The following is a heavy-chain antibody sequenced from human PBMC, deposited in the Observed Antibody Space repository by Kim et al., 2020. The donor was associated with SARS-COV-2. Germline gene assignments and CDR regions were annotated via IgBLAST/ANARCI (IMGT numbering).Heavy chain of an antibody. CDR1: GFTFSNYG. Sequence: GGSLRLSCAASGFTFSNYGMHWVRQAPGKGLEWVAIISSDERNKYYADSVKGRFTISRDNSKNTLYLQMNSLTTEDTAVYYCAKDLAYSYGPWGQGTLVTVSS. CDR2: ISSDERNK. J-gene: IGHJ5*02. V-gene: IGHV3-30*18. D-gene: IGHD5-18*01. CDR3: AKDLAYSYGP.